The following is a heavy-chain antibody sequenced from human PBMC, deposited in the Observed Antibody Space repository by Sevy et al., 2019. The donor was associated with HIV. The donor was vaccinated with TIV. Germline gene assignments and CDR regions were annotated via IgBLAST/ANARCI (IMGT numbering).Heavy chain of an antibody. CDR1: GFTFSSYS. CDR3: ARARLGGSRNWFDP. V-gene: IGHV3-21*01. CDR2: ISSSSSYI. Sequence: GGSLRLSCAASGFTFSSYSMNWVRQAPGKGLEWVSSISSSSSYIYYAHSVKGRFTISRDNAKNSLYMQMNSLRAEDTAVYYCARARLGGSRNWFDPWGQGTLVTVSS. J-gene: IGHJ5*02. D-gene: IGHD3-16*01.